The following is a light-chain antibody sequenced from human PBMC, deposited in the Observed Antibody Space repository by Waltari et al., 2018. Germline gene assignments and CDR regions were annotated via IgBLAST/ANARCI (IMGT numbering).Light chain of an antibody. V-gene: IGKV1-5*01. CDR3: QQYDRYSAWT. Sequence: DIQMTQSPSTLSASVGDRVTTTCRASRSVTRYLAGYQQKPGKAPKVLIWDVSSLERGVPSRFSGSGSGTEFTLTISSLQPDDFATYYCQQYDRYSAWTFGQGTKVEIK. CDR1: RSVTRY. CDR2: DVS. J-gene: IGKJ1*01.